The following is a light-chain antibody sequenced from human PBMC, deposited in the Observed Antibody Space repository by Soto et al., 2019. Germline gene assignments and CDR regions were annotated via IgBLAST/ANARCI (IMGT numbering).Light chain of an antibody. CDR3: CSYAGSYTL. V-gene: IGLV2-11*01. Sequence: QSVLTQPRSVSGSPGQSVTISCTGTSSDVGGYNYVSWYQQHPGKAPKLMIYDVSKRPSGVPDRFSGSKSGNTASLTISGLLAEDEADYYCCSYAGSYTLFGGGTKLTVL. CDR1: SSDVGGYNY. CDR2: DVS. J-gene: IGLJ2*01.